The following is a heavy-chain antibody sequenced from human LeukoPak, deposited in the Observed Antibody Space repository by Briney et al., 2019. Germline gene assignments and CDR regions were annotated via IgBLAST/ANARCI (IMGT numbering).Heavy chain of an antibody. Sequence: GGSLRLSCAASGFTFSGYSMNWVRQAPGKGLEWVSSISSSSSYIYYADSVKGRFTISRDNAKNSLYLQMNSLRAEDTAVYYCARAAAGNFDYWGQGTLVTVSS. D-gene: IGHD6-13*01. J-gene: IGHJ4*02. CDR3: ARAAAGNFDY. V-gene: IGHV3-21*01. CDR2: ISSSSSYI. CDR1: GFTFSGYS.